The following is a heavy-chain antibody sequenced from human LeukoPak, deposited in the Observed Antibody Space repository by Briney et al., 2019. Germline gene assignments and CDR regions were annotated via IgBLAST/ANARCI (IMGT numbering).Heavy chain of an antibody. CDR3: ARADAYSSSWYLYGYYYYGMDV. Sequence: SETLSLTCTVSGGSISSGGYYWSWIRQPPGKGLEWIGEINHSGSTNYNPSLKSRVTISVDTSKNQFSLKLSSVTAADTAVYYCARADAYSSSWYLYGYYYYGMDVWGQGTTVTVSS. D-gene: IGHD6-13*01. CDR1: GGSISSGGYY. CDR2: INHSGST. V-gene: IGHV4-39*07. J-gene: IGHJ6*02.